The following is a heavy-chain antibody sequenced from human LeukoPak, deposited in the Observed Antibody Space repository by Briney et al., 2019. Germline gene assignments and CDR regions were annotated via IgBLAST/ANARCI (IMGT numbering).Heavy chain of an antibody. V-gene: IGHV3-74*01. J-gene: IGHJ5*01. CDR1: GFTFSSYW. Sequence: GGSLRLSCAASGFTFSSYWMHWVRQAPGEGLVWVSRITTDGSSTRYADSVKGRFTISRDDSKNTLFLQMNSLRAEDTAVYYCATGYSDSLRSPLDSWGQGTLVTVSS. CDR2: ITTDGSST. CDR3: ATGYSDSLRSPLDS. D-gene: IGHD3-22*01.